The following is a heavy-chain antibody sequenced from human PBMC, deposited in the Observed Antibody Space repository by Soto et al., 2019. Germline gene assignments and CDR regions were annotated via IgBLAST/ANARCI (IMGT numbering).Heavy chain of an antibody. CDR2: IHWNDDK. J-gene: IGHJ4*02. D-gene: IGHD2-21*02. V-gene: IGHV2-5*01. CDR1: GFSLSTIQMG. Sequence: SGPTLVNPTQPLTLTCTFSGFSLSTIQMGVGWIRQPPGKALEWLALIHWNDDKRYSPSLKSRLTITKYTSKNQVVLTMTNMDPVDTGTYYCAHGTVKFDSWGQGILVTVSS. CDR3: AHGTVKFDS.